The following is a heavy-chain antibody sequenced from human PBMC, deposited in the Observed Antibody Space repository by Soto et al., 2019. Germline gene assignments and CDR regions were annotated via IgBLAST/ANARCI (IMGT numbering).Heavy chain of an antibody. J-gene: IGHJ5*01. CDR3: ARLWGIADHDS. Sequence: QVQLVQSGAEVKKPGSSVKVSCKSSGDIFKTYSVSWLRQAPGQGLEWMGGVIPILGKPMYAQKFQDRLTITAKESTRTVFMELPSLISGDTAVYFCARLWGIADHDSWGQGTRVIVSS. V-gene: IGHV1-69*12. CDR2: VIPILGKP. D-gene: IGHD6-13*01. CDR1: GDIFKTYS.